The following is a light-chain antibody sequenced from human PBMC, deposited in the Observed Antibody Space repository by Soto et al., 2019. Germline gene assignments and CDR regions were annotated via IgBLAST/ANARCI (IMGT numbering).Light chain of an antibody. J-gene: IGKJ1*01. CDR2: AAS. CDR1: QGIRND. Sequence: AIQMTQSPSSLSASVGDRVTITCRASQGIRNDLGWYQQKPGKVPKLLIYAASSLQSGVPSRFSGSGSGTNFTFNISSLQPEDFATYYCLQDYNYPWTFGQGTKVEIK. CDR3: LQDYNYPWT. V-gene: IGKV1-6*01.